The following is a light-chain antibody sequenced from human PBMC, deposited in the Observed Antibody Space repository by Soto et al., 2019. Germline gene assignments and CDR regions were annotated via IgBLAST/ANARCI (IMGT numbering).Light chain of an antibody. Sequence: DIPMTQSPSTLSGSVGDRVTITCRASQTISSWLAWYQQKPGKAPKLLIYKASTLKSGVPSRFSSSGSGTAFTLTISSLQPDDFATYYCQHYNSYSEAFGQGTKVELK. CDR1: QTISSW. CDR3: QHYNSYSEA. CDR2: KAS. V-gene: IGKV1-5*03. J-gene: IGKJ1*01.